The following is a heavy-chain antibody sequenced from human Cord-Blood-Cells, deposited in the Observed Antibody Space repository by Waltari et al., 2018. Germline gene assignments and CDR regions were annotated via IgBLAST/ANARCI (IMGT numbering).Heavy chain of an antibody. J-gene: IGHJ4*02. D-gene: IGHD5-12*01. Sequence: QVQLQQWGAGLLKPSETLSLTCAVYGGSFSGYYWSWIRPPPGKGLEWIGEINHSGSTNYNPALKSRVTISVDTSKNQFSLKLSSVTAADTAVYYCARISVDIVATNDYWGQGTLVTVSS. CDR3: ARISVDIVATNDY. V-gene: IGHV4-34*01. CDR1: GGSFSGYY. CDR2: INHSGST.